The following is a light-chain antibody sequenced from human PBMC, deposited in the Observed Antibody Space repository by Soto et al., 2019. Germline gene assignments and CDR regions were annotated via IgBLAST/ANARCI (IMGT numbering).Light chain of an antibody. CDR3: QVWDSSSHVV. J-gene: IGLJ2*01. CDR1: NTGSKT. V-gene: IGLV3-21*04. Sequence: SYELTQPPSVSVAPGKTARISCGGNNTGSKTVHWYQQRPGQAPVLAIYYDSDRPSGIPERFSGSNSGTTATLTIYRVEAGDEADYYCQVWDSSSHVVFGGGTKLTVL. CDR2: YDS.